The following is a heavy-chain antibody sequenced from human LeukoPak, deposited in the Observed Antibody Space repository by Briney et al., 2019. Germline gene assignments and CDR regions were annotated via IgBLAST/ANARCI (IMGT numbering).Heavy chain of an antibody. CDR3: ARETLREARDRSSTSCPLGY. CDR1: GFTFSSYS. D-gene: IGHD2-2*01. J-gene: IGHJ4*02. V-gene: IGHV3-21*01. CDR2: ISSSSSYI. Sequence: KPGGSLRLSCAASGFTFSSYSMNWVRQAPGKGLEWVSSISSSSSYIYYADSVKGRFTISRDNSKNTLYLQMNSLRAEDTAVYYCARETLREARDRSSTSCPLGYWGQGTLVTVSS.